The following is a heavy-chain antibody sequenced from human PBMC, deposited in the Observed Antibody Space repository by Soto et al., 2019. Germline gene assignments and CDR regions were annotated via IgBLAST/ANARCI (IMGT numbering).Heavy chain of an antibody. Sequence: QVQLVQSGAEVKKPGSSVKVSCKASGGTFSSYAISWVRQAPGQGLEWMGGIIPIFGTANYAQKFQGRVTITADESTRTAYMELSSLRPEDTAVYDCARATAVAGTVDYFDYWGQGTLVTVSS. D-gene: IGHD6-19*01. CDR1: GGTFSSYA. J-gene: IGHJ4*02. V-gene: IGHV1-69*12. CDR3: ARATAVAGTVDYFDY. CDR2: IIPIFGTA.